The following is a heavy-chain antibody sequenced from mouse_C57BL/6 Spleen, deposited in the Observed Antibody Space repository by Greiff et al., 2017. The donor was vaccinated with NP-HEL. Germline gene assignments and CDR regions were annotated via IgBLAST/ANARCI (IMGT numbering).Heavy chain of an antibody. CDR1: GYAFTNYL. CDR3: AREDSIVTTNYYAMDY. D-gene: IGHD2-5*01. J-gene: IGHJ4*01. CDR2: INPGSGGT. V-gene: IGHV1-54*01. Sequence: VQRVESGAELVRPGTSVKVSCKASGYAFTNYLIEWVKQRPGQGLEWIGVINPGSGGTNYNEKFKGKATLTADKSSSTAYMQLSSLTSEDSAVYFCAREDSIVTTNYYAMDYWGQGTSVTVSS.